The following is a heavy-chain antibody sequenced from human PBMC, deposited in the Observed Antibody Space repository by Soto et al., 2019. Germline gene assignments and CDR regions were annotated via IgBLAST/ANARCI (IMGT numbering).Heavy chain of an antibody. D-gene: IGHD3-10*01. J-gene: IGHJ4*02. CDR1: GFTFSNAW. V-gene: IGHV3-33*08. CDR3: ARGGITMVRGVIIH. Sequence: GGSLRLSCAASGFTFSNAWMSWVRQAPGKGLEWVAVIRNEGSNKNNADSVKGRFTISRDNSKNTLYLQMNSLRAEDTAVYYCARGGITMVRGVIIHWGQGTLVTVSS. CDR2: IRNEGSNK.